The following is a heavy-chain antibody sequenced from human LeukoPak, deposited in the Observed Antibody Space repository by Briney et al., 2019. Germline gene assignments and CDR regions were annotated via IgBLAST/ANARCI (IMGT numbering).Heavy chain of an antibody. V-gene: IGHV3-48*02. CDR3: ARDHDYIWGSYRIPLDY. Sequence: GGSLRLSCAASGFTFSSYAMSWVRQAPGKGLEWVSYISSSSSAIYYADSVEGRFTISRDNAKNSLYLQMNSLRDEDTAVYYCARDHDYIWGSYRIPLDYWGQGTLVTVSS. D-gene: IGHD3-16*02. CDR1: GFTFSSYA. CDR2: ISSSSSAI. J-gene: IGHJ4*02.